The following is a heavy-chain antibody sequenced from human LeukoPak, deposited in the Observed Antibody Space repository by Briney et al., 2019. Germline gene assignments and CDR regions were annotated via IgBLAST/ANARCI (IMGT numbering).Heavy chain of an antibody. Sequence: PPETLSLTCAVYGGSFSGYYWSWIRQPPGKGLEWIGEINHSGSTNYNPSLKSRVTISVDTSKNQFSLKLSSVTAADTAVYYCAVGSGWFDPWGQGTLVTVSS. J-gene: IGHJ5*02. D-gene: IGHD6-25*01. CDR1: GGSFSGYY. CDR2: INHSGST. CDR3: AVGSGWFDP. V-gene: IGHV4-34*01.